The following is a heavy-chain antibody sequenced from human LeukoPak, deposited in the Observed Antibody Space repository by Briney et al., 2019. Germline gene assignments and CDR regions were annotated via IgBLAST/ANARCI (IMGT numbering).Heavy chain of an antibody. D-gene: IGHD5-12*01. CDR2: IYPGDSET. Sequence: GESLKISCKGSGYSFTTSWIGWVRQVPGKGLEWLGIIYPGDSETRYSPSFQGQVTISADKSISTTYLQWSSLKASDTAMYYCARHVRGGGYSGRNLDYWGQGTLVTVSS. V-gene: IGHV5-51*01. J-gene: IGHJ4*02. CDR3: ARHVRGGGYSGRNLDY. CDR1: GYSFTTSW.